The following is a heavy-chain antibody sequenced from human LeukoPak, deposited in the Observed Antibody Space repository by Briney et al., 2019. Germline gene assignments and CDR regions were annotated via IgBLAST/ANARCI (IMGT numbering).Heavy chain of an antibody. J-gene: IGHJ5*02. D-gene: IGHD3-10*01. Sequence: SETLSLTCTVSGGSISSYYWSWIRQPPGKGLEWIGYIYTSGSTNYNPSLKSRVTISVDTSKNQFSLKLSSVTAADTAVYYCVRQGSRGWWFDPWGQGTLVTVSS. V-gene: IGHV4-4*09. CDR3: VRQGSRGWWFDP. CDR1: GGSISSYY. CDR2: IYTSGST.